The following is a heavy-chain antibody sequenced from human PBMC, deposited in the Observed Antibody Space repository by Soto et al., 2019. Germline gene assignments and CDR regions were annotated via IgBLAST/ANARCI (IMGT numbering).Heavy chain of an antibody. CDR3: SRGDATKIVVTTYYGMDV. CDR1: GGTLRNYG. Sequence: QVQLVQSGAEVKKPGSSVRVSCKASGGTLRNYGISWVRQAPGQGLEWRGGIIPVFGTANYAQKFQGRVTINADESTSTVYMDVTRLRSEDTAVYYCSRGDATKIVVTTYYGMDVWGQGTTVTVSS. CDR2: IIPVFGTA. J-gene: IGHJ6*02. D-gene: IGHD4-17*01. V-gene: IGHV1-69*12.